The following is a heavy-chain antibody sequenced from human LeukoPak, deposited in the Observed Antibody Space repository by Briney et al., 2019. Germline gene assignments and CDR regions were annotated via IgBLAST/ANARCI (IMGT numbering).Heavy chain of an antibody. V-gene: IGHV4-34*01. Sequence: PSGTLSLTCAVYGGSFSGYYWSWIRQPPGKGLEWIGEINHSGSTNYNPSLKSRVTISVDTPKNQFSLKLSSVPAADTAVYYCARGHRYAAARREYYFDYWGQGTLVTVSS. CDR1: GGSFSGYY. D-gene: IGHD6-6*01. J-gene: IGHJ4*02. CDR2: INHSGST. CDR3: ARGHRYAAARREYYFDY.